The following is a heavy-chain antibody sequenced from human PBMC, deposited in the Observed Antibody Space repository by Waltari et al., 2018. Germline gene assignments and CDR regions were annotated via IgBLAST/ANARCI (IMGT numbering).Heavy chain of an antibody. CDR2: IYYSGST. J-gene: IGHJ5*02. CDR3: ARHEEYSGKGWFDP. Sequence: QVQLQESGPGLVKPSETLSLTCTVSGGSISSYYWSWIRQPPGKGLEWIGYIYYSGSTNYNPSLKSRVTISVDTSKNQFSLKLSSVTAADTAVYYCARHEEYSGKGWFDPWGQGTLVTVSS. CDR1: GGSISSYY. V-gene: IGHV4-59*01. D-gene: IGHD1-26*01.